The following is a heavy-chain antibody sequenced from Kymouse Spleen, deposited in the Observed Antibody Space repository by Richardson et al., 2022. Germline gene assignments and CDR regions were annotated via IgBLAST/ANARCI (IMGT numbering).Heavy chain of an antibody. V-gene: IGHV5-51*01. D-gene: IGHD6-19*01. CDR3: ASPIAVAAPYYYYYGMDV. CDR1: GYSFTSYW. Sequence: EVQLVQSGAEVKKPGESLKISCKGSGYSFTSYWIGWVRQMPGKGLEWMGIIYPGDSDTRYSPSFQGQVTISADKSISTAYLQWSSLKASDTAMYYCASPIAVAAPYYYYYGMDVWGQGTTVTVSS. J-gene: IGHJ6*02. CDR2: IYPGDSDT.